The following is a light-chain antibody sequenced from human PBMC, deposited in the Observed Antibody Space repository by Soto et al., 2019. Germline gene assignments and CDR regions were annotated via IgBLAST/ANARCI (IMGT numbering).Light chain of an antibody. CDR3: QQYGSSPPT. CDR1: QTLASNS. V-gene: IGKV3-20*01. J-gene: IGKJ1*01. Sequence: EIVLTQSPGTLSLSPGERATLSCRASQTLASNSLAWYQQKAGQAPRLLIYGASSRATGIPDRFSGSASGTDFTLTITRLAPEDFAVYSCQQYGSSPPTFSQGTKVHIK. CDR2: GAS.